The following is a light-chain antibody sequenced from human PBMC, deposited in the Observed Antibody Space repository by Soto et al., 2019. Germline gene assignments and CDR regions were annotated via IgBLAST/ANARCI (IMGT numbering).Light chain of an antibody. Sequence: QSVLTQSPSASASLGASVKITCTLSSGHSSYPIAGHQQQPDKGPRFLMKLNSDGSHSKGDGIPDRFSGSTSGAARYLTIPSLQSEDDADYYCQTWATGIRVFGGGTKLTVL. CDR1: SGHSSYP. CDR2: LNSDGSH. CDR3: QTWATGIRV. J-gene: IGLJ2*01. V-gene: IGLV4-69*01.